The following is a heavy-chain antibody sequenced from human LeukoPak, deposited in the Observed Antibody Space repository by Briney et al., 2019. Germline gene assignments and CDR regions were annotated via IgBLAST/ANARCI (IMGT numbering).Heavy chain of an antibody. D-gene: IGHD5-18*01. CDR3: ARQTAMGRSGDY. V-gene: IGHV5-51*01. CDR1: GYSFTSYW. J-gene: IGHJ4*02. CDR2: IDPSDSET. Sequence: GESLKISLKASGYSFTSYWIGWVRQMPGKGLERMGIIDPSDSETRYTPSFQGQVTISVDKSLTTADLQWNSLKASDTAMYYCARQTAMGRSGDYWGQGTLVTVSS.